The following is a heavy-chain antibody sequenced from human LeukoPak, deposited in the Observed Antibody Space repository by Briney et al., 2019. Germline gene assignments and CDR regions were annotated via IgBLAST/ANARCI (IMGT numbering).Heavy chain of an antibody. CDR1: GFTFSSYG. CDR2: ISYDGSNK. D-gene: IGHD6-19*01. Sequence: GGSLRLSCAASGFTFSSYGMHWVRQAPGKGLEWVAVISYDGSNKYYADSVKGRFTISRDNSKNTLYLQMNSLRAEDTAVYYCAKDLIAVAGTNDAFDIWGQGAMVTVSS. V-gene: IGHV3-30*18. CDR3: AKDLIAVAGTNDAFDI. J-gene: IGHJ3*02.